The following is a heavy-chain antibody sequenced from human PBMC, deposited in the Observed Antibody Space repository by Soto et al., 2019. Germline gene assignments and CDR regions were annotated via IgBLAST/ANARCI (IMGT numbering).Heavy chain of an antibody. Sequence: EVQLVVSGGGLVPPGGSLRLSCAASGFTFSSHWMHWVRQAPGKGLVWVSRLNSDGSSINYADSVRGRFTISRDNAKNTLYLQVNILRAEDTAVYYCARGGLYKYYFDYWGQGTLITVSS. J-gene: IGHJ4*02. D-gene: IGHD1-20*01. CDR2: LNSDGSSI. CDR3: ARGGLYKYYFDY. CDR1: GFTFSSHW. V-gene: IGHV3-74*01.